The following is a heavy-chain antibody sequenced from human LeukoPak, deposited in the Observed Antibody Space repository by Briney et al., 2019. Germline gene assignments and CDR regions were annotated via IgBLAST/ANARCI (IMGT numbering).Heavy chain of an antibody. D-gene: IGHD5-18*01. CDR3: TTNTAMVSYYYMDV. CDR1: GFNFSSYG. Sequence: GGSLRLSCAASGFNFSSYGMTWVRQAPGKGLEWVSIISGSGRDTYYADSVKGRFTISRDKSKNTLYLQMNSLKTEDTAVYYCTTNTAMVSYYYMDVWGKGTTVTVSS. V-gene: IGHV3-23*01. J-gene: IGHJ6*03. CDR2: ISGSGRDT.